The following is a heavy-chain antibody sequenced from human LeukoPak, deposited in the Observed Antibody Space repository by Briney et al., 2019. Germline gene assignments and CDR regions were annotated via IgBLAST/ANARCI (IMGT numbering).Heavy chain of an antibody. CDR3: ARDAGYSHMTYFDD. V-gene: IGHV4-38-2*02. D-gene: IGHD5-18*01. CDR1: GYSISSGYY. CDR2: IYYSGST. Sequence: SETLSLTCTVSGYSISSGYYWGWIRQPPGKGLEWIGTIYYSGSTYYNPSLKSRITISVDTSKNQFSLRLTSVTAADTAVYYCARDAGYSHMTYFDDWGQGSLVTVSS. J-gene: IGHJ4*02.